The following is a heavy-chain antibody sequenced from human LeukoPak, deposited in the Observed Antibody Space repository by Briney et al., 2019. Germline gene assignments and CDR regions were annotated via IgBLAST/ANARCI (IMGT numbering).Heavy chain of an antibody. V-gene: IGHV6-1*01. Sequence: SQTLSLTCGISGDSVSSNSAAWNWIRQSPSRGLEWLGRTYYRSKWHSHYAVSVKSRITINPDTSKNQFSLQLNSVTPEDTAVYYCARLTGDLGGPWGQGTLVTVSS. CDR2: TYYRSKWHS. CDR3: ARLTGDLGGP. D-gene: IGHD7-27*01. J-gene: IGHJ5*02. CDR1: GDSVSSNSAA.